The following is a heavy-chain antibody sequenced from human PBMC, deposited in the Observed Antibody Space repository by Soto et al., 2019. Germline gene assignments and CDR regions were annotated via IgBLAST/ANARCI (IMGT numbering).Heavy chain of an antibody. CDR1: GASISSGTYY. J-gene: IGHJ4*02. Sequence: QVQLQESGPGLVKPSQTLSLTCTVSGASISSGTYYWTWIRHHPGKVLEWIGYVYYSGMTYYNPSLKSRLTRSVDTSQNQFSLKLSSVTAADTAVYFCARDRHGDEIDYWGQGTLVTVSS. V-gene: IGHV4-31*03. CDR3: ARDRHGDEIDY. CDR2: VYYSGMT. D-gene: IGHD4-17*01.